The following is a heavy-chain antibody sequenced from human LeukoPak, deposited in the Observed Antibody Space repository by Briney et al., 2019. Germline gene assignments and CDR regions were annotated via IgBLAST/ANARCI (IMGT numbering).Heavy chain of an antibody. CDR2: INSDGSST. V-gene: IGHV3-74*01. D-gene: IGHD6-19*01. CDR3: ARTYSSGWHSDY. CDR1: GFTFSSYW. J-gene: IGHJ4*02. Sequence: GSLRLSCAASGFTFSSYWMHWVRQAPGKGLVWVSRINSDGSSTSYADSVKGRFTISRDNAKNTLYLQMNSLRAEDTAVYYCARTYSSGWHSDYWGQGTLVTVSS.